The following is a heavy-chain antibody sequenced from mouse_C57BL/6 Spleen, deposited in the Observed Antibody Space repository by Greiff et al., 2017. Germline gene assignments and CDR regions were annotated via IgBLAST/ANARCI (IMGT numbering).Heavy chain of an antibody. CDR1: GYSFTGYY. CDR3: ASSGSNYPGAY. J-gene: IGHJ3*01. V-gene: IGHV1-42*01. Sequence: EVQLQQSGPELVKPGASVKISCKASGYSFTGYYMNWVKQSPEKSLEWIGEINPSTGGTTYNQKFKAKATLTVDKSSSTAYMQLKRLTSEDSAVYYCASSGSNYPGAYWGQGTLVTVSA. D-gene: IGHD2-5*01. CDR2: INPSTGGT.